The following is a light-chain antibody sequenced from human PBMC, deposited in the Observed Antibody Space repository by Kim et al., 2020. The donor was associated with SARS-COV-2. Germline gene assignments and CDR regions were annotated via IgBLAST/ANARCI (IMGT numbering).Light chain of an antibody. J-gene: IGKJ5*01. CDR1: QSISSY. V-gene: IGKV1-39*01. CDR3: QQSYSTPST. Sequence: ASVGDRVTITCRASQSISSYLNWYQQKPGKAPKLLIYAASSLQSGVPSRFSSSGSGTDFTLTISSLQPEDFATYYCQQSYSTPSTFGQGTRLEIK. CDR2: AAS.